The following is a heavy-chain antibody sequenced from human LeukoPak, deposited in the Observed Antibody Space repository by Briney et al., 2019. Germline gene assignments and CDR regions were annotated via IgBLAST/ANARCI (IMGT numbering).Heavy chain of an antibody. CDR2: IKQDESVR. V-gene: IGHV3-7*01. J-gene: IGHJ6*03. CDR3: ARLSAYYYGSYFYYYMDV. Sequence: GGSLRLSCEGSGFSFSSYWMTWVRQSPGKGPEWVANIKQDESVRYTVDSVKGRFTISRDNAKNSVYLHMNSLRAEDTALYYCARLSAYYYGSYFYYYMDVWGKGTTVTVSS. D-gene: IGHD3-10*01. CDR1: GFSFSSYW.